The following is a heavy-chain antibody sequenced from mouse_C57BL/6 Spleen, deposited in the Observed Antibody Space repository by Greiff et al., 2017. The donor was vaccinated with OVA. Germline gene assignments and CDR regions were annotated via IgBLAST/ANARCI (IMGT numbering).Heavy chain of an antibody. CDR1: GYTFTGYW. Sequence: VQLQQSGAELMKPGASVKLSCKATGYTFTGYWIEWVKQRPGHGLEWIGEILPGSGSTNYNEKFKGKATFTADTSSNTAYMQLSSLTTDDSAIYCCSRGTHWDKFAYWGQGTLVTVSA. CDR3: SRGTHWDKFAY. V-gene: IGHV1-9*01. CDR2: ILPGSGST. J-gene: IGHJ3*01. D-gene: IGHD4-1*01.